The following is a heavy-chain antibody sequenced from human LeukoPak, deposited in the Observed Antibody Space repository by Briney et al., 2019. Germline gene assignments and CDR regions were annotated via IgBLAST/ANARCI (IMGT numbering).Heavy chain of an antibody. J-gene: IGHJ4*02. Sequence: SETLSLTCTVSGGSISSGRYYWSCIRQHPGKGLEWIGYIYNSGSTYYNPSLESRVTISADTSKNQFSLKLSSVTAADTAVYYCARDTGGGDFGYYFDYWGQGTLVTVSS. CDR1: GGSISSGRYY. V-gene: IGHV4-31*03. CDR3: ARDTGGGDFGYYFDY. D-gene: IGHD2-21*01. CDR2: IYNSGST.